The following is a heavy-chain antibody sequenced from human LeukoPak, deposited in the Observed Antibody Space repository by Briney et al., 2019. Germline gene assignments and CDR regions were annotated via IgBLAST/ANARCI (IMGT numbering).Heavy chain of an antibody. Sequence: ASVKVSCKASGYTFTSYYMHWVRQAPGQGLEWLGIINPSTGSTNYAQKFQGRVTLTRDMSTNTVYMELSSLRSEDTAVYYCARGENGYITFDYWGQGTLVTVSS. V-gene: IGHV1-46*01. D-gene: IGHD5-24*01. CDR2: INPSTGST. CDR1: GYTFTSYY. J-gene: IGHJ4*02. CDR3: ARGENGYITFDY.